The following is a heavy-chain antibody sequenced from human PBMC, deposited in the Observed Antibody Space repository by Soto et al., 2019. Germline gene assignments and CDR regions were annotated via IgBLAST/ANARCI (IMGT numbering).Heavy chain of an antibody. CDR2: ISSSSSYI. J-gene: IGHJ5*02. Sequence: LRLSCAASGFTFSSYSMTWVPQAPGTGLEWVSSISSSSSYIYYADSVEGRFTISRANAKNSLYLQMTSLRAADTAVYFGARSMYSSSHAECYPWGQGTRGTVSS. D-gene: IGHD6-6*01. CDR1: GFTFSSYS. V-gene: IGHV3-21*01. CDR3: ARSMYSSSHAECYP.